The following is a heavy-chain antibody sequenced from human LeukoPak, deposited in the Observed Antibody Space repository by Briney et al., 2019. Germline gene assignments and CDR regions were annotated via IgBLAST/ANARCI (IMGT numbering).Heavy chain of an antibody. J-gene: IGHJ6*02. CDR1: GGSFSGYY. Sequence: SETLSLTCAVYGGSFSGYYWSWIRQPPGKGLEWIGEINHSGSTNYNPSLKSRVTISVDTSKNQSSLKLSSVTAADTAVYYCARAAKFCSTSCYYYGMDVWGQGTTVTVSS. V-gene: IGHV4-34*01. CDR2: INHSGST. CDR3: ARAAKFCSTSCYYYGMDV. D-gene: IGHD2-2*01.